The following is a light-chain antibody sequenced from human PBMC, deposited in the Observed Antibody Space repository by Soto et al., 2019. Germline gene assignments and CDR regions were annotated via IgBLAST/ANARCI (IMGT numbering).Light chain of an antibody. CDR3: GAWDSGLSGYV. V-gene: IGLV1-51*02. CDR2: END. Sequence: QSVLTQPPSVSAAPGQKVTISCSGSSSKIGNNYVSWYQQLPGTAPKLLIYENDKRPSGIPDRFSGSKSGTSASLGITGLQTGDEADYFCGAWDSGLSGYVFATGTRSPS. CDR1: SSKIGNNY. J-gene: IGLJ1*01.